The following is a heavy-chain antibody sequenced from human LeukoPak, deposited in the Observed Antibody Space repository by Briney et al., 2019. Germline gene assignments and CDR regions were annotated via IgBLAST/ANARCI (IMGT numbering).Heavy chain of an antibody. CDR3: ARVEKWTNLVRYYFDN. Sequence: GGSLRLSCAASGFTFSTYGMNWVRQAPGKGLEWVSYITNSGSARYYADSVKGRFTISRDNAKNSLYLQMNSLRVEDTAVYFCARVEKWTNLVRYYFDNWGQGTLVTVAS. V-gene: IGHV3-48*03. CDR1: GFTFSTYG. CDR2: ITNSGSAR. D-gene: IGHD1-14*01. J-gene: IGHJ4*02.